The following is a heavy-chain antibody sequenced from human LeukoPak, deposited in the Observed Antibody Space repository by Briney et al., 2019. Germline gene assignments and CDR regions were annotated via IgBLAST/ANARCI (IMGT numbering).Heavy chain of an antibody. V-gene: IGHV3-21*04. J-gene: IGHJ4*02. D-gene: IGHD2-2*02. CDR2: ISSSSSYI. Sequence: KAGGSLRLSRAVSGSTFSSYSMNWVRQAPGKGLEWVSSISSSSSYIYYADSVKGRFTISRDNAKNSLYLQMNSLRAEDTAVYYCARGRTSSTSCYISWGQGTLVTVSS. CDR3: ARGRTSSTSCYIS. CDR1: GSTFSSYS.